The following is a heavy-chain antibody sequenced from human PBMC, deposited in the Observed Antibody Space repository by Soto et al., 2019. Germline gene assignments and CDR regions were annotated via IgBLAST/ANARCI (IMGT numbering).Heavy chain of an antibody. D-gene: IGHD3-9*01. J-gene: IGHJ6*02. CDR3: ARTPGGYDILTGYYYYYGMDV. CDR2: IDWDDDK. V-gene: IGHV2-70*11. Sequence: SGPTLVNPTQTLTLTCTFSGFSLSTSGMCVSWIRQPPGKALEWLARIDWDDDKYYSTSLKTRLTISKDTSKNQVVLTMTNMDPVDTATYYCARTPGGYDILTGYYYYYGMDVSGQGTTVTVSS. CDR1: GFSLSTSGMC.